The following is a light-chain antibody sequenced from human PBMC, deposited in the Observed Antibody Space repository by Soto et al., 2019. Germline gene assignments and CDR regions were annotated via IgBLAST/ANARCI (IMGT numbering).Light chain of an antibody. CDR3: CAYAGSYTYV. CDR2: DMN. J-gene: IGLJ1*01. Sequence: QSALTQPRSVSGSPGQSVTISCTGTNSDVGGYEHVSWYQQHPGKAPKLMIFDMNKRPSGVPDRFSGFRSGSTASLTISGLQAEDEADYYCCAYAGSYTYVFGTGNKLTVL. CDR1: NSDVGGYEH. V-gene: IGLV2-11*01.